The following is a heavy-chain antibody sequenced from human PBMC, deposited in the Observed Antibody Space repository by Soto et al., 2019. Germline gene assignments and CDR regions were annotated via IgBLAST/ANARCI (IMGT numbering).Heavy chain of an antibody. CDR1: GYTFTSYD. J-gene: IGHJ6*03. V-gene: IGHV1-8*01. D-gene: IGHD3-3*01. CDR3: ARAEGYDFWSGYSLYYYYYYMDV. CDR2: MNPNSGNT. Sequence: ASVKVSCKASGYTFTSYDINWVRQATGQGLEWMGWMNPNSGNTGYAQKFQGRVTMTRNTSISTAYMELSSLRSEDTAVYYCARAEGYDFWSGYSLYYYYYYMDVRGKGTTVTVSS.